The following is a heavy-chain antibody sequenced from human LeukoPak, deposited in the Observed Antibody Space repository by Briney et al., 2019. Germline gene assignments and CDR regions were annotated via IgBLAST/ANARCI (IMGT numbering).Heavy chain of an antibody. CDR2: IKSRTDGGTT. J-gene: IGHJ4*02. CDR3: TTDPHYDFWSGYSRG. V-gene: IGHV3-15*01. D-gene: IGHD3-3*01. CDR1: GFIFSNAW. Sequence: GGSLRLSCAASGFIFSNAWMSWVRQAPGKGLEWVGRIKSRTDGGTTDHAAPVKGRFTISRDDSKNTLYLQMNSLKTEDTAVYYCTTDPHYDFWSGYSRGWGQGTLVTVSS.